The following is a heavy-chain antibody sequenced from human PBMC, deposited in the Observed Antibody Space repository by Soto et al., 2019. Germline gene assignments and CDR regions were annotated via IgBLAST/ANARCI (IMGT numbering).Heavy chain of an antibody. CDR3: AKDRLANPPYYYYYYGLDV. V-gene: IGHV3-30*18. D-gene: IGHD6-25*01. CDR2: ISYDGSNK. Sequence: PGGSLRLSCVASGFTFSSYGMHWVRQAPGKGLEWVAIISYDGSNKYYADSVKGRFTISRDKSKNTLYLQMNSLRAADTAVYYCAKDRLANPPYYYYYYGLDVWGQGTTVTVSS. J-gene: IGHJ6*02. CDR1: GFTFSSYG.